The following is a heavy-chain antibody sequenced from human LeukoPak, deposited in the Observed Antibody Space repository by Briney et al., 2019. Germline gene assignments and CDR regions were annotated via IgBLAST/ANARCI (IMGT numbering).Heavy chain of an antibody. Sequence: GGSLRLSCAASGFTFSSYAMSWVRQAPGKGLEWVSAISGSGGSTYYADSVKGRFTISRDNAENSLYLHMDSLRAEDTAVYYCAREPRGVSQSAWGQGTLVTVSS. CDR3: AREPRGVSQSA. J-gene: IGHJ5*02. D-gene: IGHD2-8*01. V-gene: IGHV3-23*01. CDR2: ISGSGGST. CDR1: GFTFSSYA.